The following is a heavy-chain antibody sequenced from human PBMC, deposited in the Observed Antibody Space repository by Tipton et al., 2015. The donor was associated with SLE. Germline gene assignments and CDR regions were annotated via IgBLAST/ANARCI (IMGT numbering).Heavy chain of an antibody. CDR3: ARWAEGVWDDAFDI. CDR2: IYYSGST. J-gene: IGHJ3*02. D-gene: IGHD3-16*01. Sequence: TLSLTCTVSGGSISSSSYYWGWIRQPPGKGLEWIGGIYYSGSTYYNPSLKSRVTISVDTPKNQFSLKLSSVTAADTAVYYCARWAEGVWDDAFDIWGQGTMVTVSS. V-gene: IGHV4-39*01. CDR1: GGSISSSSYY.